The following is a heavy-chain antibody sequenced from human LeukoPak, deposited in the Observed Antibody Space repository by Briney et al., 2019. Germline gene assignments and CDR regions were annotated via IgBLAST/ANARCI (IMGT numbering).Heavy chain of an antibody. Sequence: PSEXXSLTCTVSGGSISSYYWSWIRQPPGKGLEWIGYIYYSGSTNYNPSLRRGGTISVDTSKNHFSLKLSSVTAADTAVYYCARDGGEGGATFDYWGQGTLVTVSS. J-gene: IGHJ4*02. CDR2: IYYSGST. CDR3: ARDGGEGGATFDY. CDR1: GGSISSYY. D-gene: IGHD1-26*01. V-gene: IGHV4-59*01.